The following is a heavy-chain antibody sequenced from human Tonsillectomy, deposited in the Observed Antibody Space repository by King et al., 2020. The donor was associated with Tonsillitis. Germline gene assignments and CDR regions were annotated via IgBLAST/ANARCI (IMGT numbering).Heavy chain of an antibody. CDR1: GFTVSSNY. CDR2: IYSGGST. J-gene: IGHJ4*02. CDR3: ARQGDGSSWYFDY. Sequence: QLVESGGGLIQPGGSLRLSCAASGFTVSSNYMSWVRQAPGKGLEWVSVIYSGGSTYYADSVKGRFTISRDNSKNTLYLQMNSLRAEDTAVYYCARQGDGSSWYFDYWGQGTLVTVSS. D-gene: IGHD6-13*01. V-gene: IGHV3-53*01.